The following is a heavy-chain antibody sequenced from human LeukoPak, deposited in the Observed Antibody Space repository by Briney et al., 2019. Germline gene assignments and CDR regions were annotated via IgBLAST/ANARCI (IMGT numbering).Heavy chain of an antibody. Sequence: GGSLRLSCAASGFTFSSYSMNWVRQAPGKGLEWVSSISSSSTSMYYADSVKGRFTISRDNAKNSLYLQMNSLRAEDTAVYYCSRERGYSYGYSDYWGQGTPVTVSS. J-gene: IGHJ4*02. CDR2: ISSSSTSM. CDR3: SRERGYSYGYSDY. CDR1: GFTFSSYS. V-gene: IGHV3-21*01. D-gene: IGHD5-18*01.